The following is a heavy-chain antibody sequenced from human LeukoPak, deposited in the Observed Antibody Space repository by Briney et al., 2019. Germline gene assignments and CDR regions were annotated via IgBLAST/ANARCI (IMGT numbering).Heavy chain of an antibody. CDR3: ANLGYCSGGSCSNY. CDR1: GFTFSSYA. D-gene: IGHD2-15*01. CDR2: ISGSGGST. J-gene: IGHJ4*02. Sequence: PGGSLRLSCAASGFTFSSYAMSRVRQAPGKGLEWVSAISGSGGSTYYADSVKGRFTISRDNSKNTLYLQMNSLRAEDTAVYYCANLGYCSGGSCSNYWGQGTLVTVSS. V-gene: IGHV3-23*01.